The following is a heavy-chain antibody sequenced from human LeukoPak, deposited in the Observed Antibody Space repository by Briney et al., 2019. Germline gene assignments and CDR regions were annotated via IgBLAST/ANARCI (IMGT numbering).Heavy chain of an antibody. CDR1: GGSISSGSYY. J-gene: IGHJ4*02. D-gene: IGHD3-9*01. V-gene: IGHV4-61*02. Sequence: SQTLSLTCTVSGGSISSGSYYLSWIRQPAGKGLEWIGRIYTSGSTNYNPSLKSRVTISVDKSKNQFSLELSSVTAADTAVYYCARGFLVATPGGTYDILTGYSRWGQGTLVTVSS. CDR3: ARGFLVATPGGTYDILTGYSR. CDR2: IYTSGST.